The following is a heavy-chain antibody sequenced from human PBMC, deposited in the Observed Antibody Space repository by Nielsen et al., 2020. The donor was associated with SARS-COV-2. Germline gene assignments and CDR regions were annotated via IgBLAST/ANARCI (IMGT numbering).Heavy chain of an antibody. Sequence: WVRQAPGQGLEWMGGIIPIFGTANYAQKFQGRVTITADESTSTAYMELSSLRSEDTAVYYCARSPYDYVWGSYGSYAFDIWGQGTMVTVSS. J-gene: IGHJ3*02. D-gene: IGHD3-16*01. V-gene: IGHV1-69*01. CDR3: ARSPYDYVWGSYGSYAFDI. CDR2: IIPIFGTA.